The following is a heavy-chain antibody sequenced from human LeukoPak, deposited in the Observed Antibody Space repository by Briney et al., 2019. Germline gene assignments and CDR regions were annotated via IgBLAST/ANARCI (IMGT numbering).Heavy chain of an antibody. J-gene: IGHJ6*02. Sequence: ASVTVSCKASGYTFTSYDINWVRQATGQGLEWMGWMNPNSGNTGYAQKFQGRVTMTRNTSISTAYMELSSLRSEDTAVYYCARGQGTMGYYYYYGMDVWGQGTTVTVSS. V-gene: IGHV1-8*01. CDR3: ARGQGTMGYYYYYGMDV. CDR1: GYTFTSYD. CDR2: MNPNSGNT.